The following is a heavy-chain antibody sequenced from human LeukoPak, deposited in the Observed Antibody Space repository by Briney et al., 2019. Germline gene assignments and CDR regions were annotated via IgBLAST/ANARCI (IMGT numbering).Heavy chain of an antibody. D-gene: IGHD3-10*01. J-gene: IGHJ4*02. V-gene: IGHV4-38-2*02. CDR1: GYSISSGYY. CDR3: AREIGGSVWFGELYADY. CDR2: IYHSGST. Sequence: PSETLSLTCTVSGYSISSGYYWGWIRQPPGKGLEWIGSIYHSGSTYYNPSLKSRVTISVDTSKNQFSPKLSSVTAADTAVYYCAREIGGSVWFGELYADYWGQGTLVTVSS.